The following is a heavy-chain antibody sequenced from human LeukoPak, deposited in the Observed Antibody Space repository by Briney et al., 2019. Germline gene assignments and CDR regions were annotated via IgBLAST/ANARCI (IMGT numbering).Heavy chain of an antibody. Sequence: KHGESLKISXXGSGYSFTXXXXXXXXQMPGKXXXXXXTIDPSXSYTNYSPSFQGHVXISVXXSISTAYLQWSSLKASDTAMYYCARHLYGSVTYNVDYWGQGTLVTVSS. J-gene: IGHJ4*02. CDR3: ARHLYGSVTYNVDY. CDR1: GYSFTXXX. D-gene: IGHD3-10*01. CDR2: IDPSXSYT. V-gene: IGHV5-10-1*01.